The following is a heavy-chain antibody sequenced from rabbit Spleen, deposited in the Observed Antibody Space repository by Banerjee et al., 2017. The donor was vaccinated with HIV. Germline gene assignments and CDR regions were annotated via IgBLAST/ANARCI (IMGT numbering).Heavy chain of an antibody. D-gene: IGHD1-1*01. Sequence: QQLVESGGGLVKPGASLTLTCKASGFSFSSGYYMSWVRQAPGKGLEWVVCIDAGSSAFTYFATWAKGRFTISKTSSTTVTLQMTRLTAADTATYFCARDTSSSFSSYGMDLWGQGTLVTVS. V-gene: IGHV1S40*01. CDR1: GFSFSSGYY. CDR2: IDAGSSAFT. CDR3: ARDTSSSFSSYGMDL. J-gene: IGHJ6*01.